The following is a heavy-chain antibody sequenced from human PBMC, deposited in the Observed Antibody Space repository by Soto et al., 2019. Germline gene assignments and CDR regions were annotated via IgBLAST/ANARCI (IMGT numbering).Heavy chain of an antibody. J-gene: IGHJ4*02. CDR3: ARQTGGFGYYFDY. CDR2: VYYSGRT. D-gene: IGHD3-16*01. CDR1: GGSISSNLYY. Sequence: QLQLQESGPGLVKPSETLSLTCTVSGGSISSNLYYWGWVRQPPGKGLEWIGAVYYSGRTWYNPSLNIRVIISVDRMRNQFALNLRSVTASDTAVYYCARQTGGFGYYFDYWGQGALVTVSS. V-gene: IGHV4-39*01.